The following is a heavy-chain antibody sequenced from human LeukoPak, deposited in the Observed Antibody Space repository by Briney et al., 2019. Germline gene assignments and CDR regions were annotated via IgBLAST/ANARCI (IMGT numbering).Heavy chain of an antibody. J-gene: IGHJ4*02. CDR2: IWNDGSEK. D-gene: IGHD1-26*01. CDR3: AREGGSGSERYFDY. V-gene: IGHV3-33*01. CDR1: GLIFSRYG. Sequence: GGSLRLSCAASGLIFSRYGMHWVRQAPGKGLEWVAAIWNDGSEKHHADSVKGRFSISRDNSKNILYLQMNSLRAEDTAVYYCAREGGSGSERYFDYWGQGILVTVSS.